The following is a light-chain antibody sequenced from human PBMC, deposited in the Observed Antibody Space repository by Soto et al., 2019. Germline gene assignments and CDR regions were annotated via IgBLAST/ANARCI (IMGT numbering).Light chain of an antibody. Sequence: DIQMTQSPSSVSASIGDRVTITCRASQIIGSWLAWYQQKPGIAPTLLIYAASSLQSGVPSRFSRSGSGSDFTLTITSLQAEDSATYYCQQANSFPFTFGPGTKVDIK. CDR1: QIIGSW. CDR3: QQANSFPFT. CDR2: AAS. V-gene: IGKV1-12*02. J-gene: IGKJ3*01.